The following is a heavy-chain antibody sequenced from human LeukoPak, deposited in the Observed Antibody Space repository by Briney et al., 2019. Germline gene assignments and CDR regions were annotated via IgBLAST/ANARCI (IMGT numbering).Heavy chain of an antibody. Sequence: GGSLRLSCAASGFTVSSNYMSWVRQAPGKGLEWVSVIYSGGSTYYADSVKGRFTISRDNSKNTLYLQMNSLRAEDTAVYYCAINGCYRGVCAFDIWDQGTMVTVSS. CDR1: GFTVSSNY. D-gene: IGHD2-21*01. J-gene: IGHJ3*02. CDR3: AINGCYRGVCAFDI. V-gene: IGHV3-66*01. CDR2: IYSGGST.